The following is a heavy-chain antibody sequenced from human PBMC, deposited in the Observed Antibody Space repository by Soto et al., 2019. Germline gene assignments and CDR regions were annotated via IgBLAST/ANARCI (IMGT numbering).Heavy chain of an antibody. V-gene: IGHV5-51*01. Sequence: GESLKISCKGSGYSFTSYWIGWVRQMPGKGLEWMGIIYPGDSDTRYSPSFQGQVTASADKSLRTAYLQWSNLKASDTAMDYCARQGGGVRRVIPYGMDVWGQGTTVTVSS. CDR1: GYSFTSYW. J-gene: IGHJ6*02. CDR3: ARQGGGVRRVIPYGMDV. CDR2: IYPGDSDT. D-gene: IGHD3-10*01.